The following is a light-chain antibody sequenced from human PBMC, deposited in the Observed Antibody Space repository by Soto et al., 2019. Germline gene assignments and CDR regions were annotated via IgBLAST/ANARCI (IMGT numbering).Light chain of an antibody. V-gene: IGLV2-8*01. CDR1: SSDVGAYNY. CDR2: EVT. Sequence: QSVLTQPPSASGSPGQSVTSSCTGTSSDVGAYNYVSWDQQHPGKAPKLMIYEVTKRPSGVPDRFSGSKSDNTASLTVSGLQAEDEADYYCTSYAGSNNWVFGGGTKLTVL. CDR3: TSYAGSNNWV. J-gene: IGLJ3*02.